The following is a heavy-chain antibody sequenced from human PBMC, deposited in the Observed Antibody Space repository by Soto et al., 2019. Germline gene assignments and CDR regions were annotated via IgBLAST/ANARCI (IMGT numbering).Heavy chain of an antibody. CDR3: AKNWNWGSLVH. Sequence: ETLSLTCTVSGDSISTDYWSWIRQSPGKGLEWIGFIYYGGSTNYNPSLKSRVTISVDTPKNQFSLKLSSVTAADTAVYYCAKNWNWGSLVHWGQGALVTVSS. CDR1: GDSISTDY. J-gene: IGHJ4*02. CDR2: IYYGGST. D-gene: IGHD7-27*01. V-gene: IGHV4-59*08.